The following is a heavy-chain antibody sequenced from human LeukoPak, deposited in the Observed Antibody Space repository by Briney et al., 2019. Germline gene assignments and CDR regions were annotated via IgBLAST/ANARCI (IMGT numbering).Heavy chain of an antibody. J-gene: IGHJ6*02. Sequence: GGSLRLSCAASEFTFSSYSMNWVRQAPGKGLEWVSSISSSSSYIYYADSVKGRFTISRDNAKNSLYLQMNSLRAEDTAVYYCAGDDSSGSYGMDVWGQGTTVTVSS. V-gene: IGHV3-21*01. CDR1: EFTFSSYS. CDR2: ISSSSSYI. D-gene: IGHD3-22*01. CDR3: AGDDSSGSYGMDV.